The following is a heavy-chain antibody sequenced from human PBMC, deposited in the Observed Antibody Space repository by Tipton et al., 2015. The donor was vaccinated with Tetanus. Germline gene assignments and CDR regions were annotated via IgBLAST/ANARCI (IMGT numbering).Heavy chain of an antibody. CDR2: IHPGDSDT. CDR1: GYSFTNYW. J-gene: IGHJ4*02. D-gene: IGHD1-26*01. CDR3: ARHTRGSSHAPFDY. Sequence: VQLVQSGAEVKKPGESLKMSCKGSGYSFTNYWIGWVLQMPGKGLEWMGIIHPGDSDTRYRPSFQGQVTISADKSISTAYLQGSTLKASDSAMYYCARHTRGSSHAPFDYWGQGTLVTVSS. V-gene: IGHV5-51*01.